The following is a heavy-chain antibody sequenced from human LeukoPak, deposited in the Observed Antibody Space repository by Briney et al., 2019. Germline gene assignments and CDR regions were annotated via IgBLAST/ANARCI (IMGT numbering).Heavy chain of an antibody. V-gene: IGHV3-23*01. D-gene: IGHD5-18*01. CDR3: ARDGPQAMVNPNHYGMDV. CDR1: GFIFSNYA. J-gene: IGHJ6*02. Sequence: GGSLRLSCAASGFIFSNYAMSWVRQAPGKGLEWVSAIDSTGAYTWYADSVKGRFTISKDSSKTILYLQMNSLRAEDAAVYYCARDGPQAMVNPNHYGMDVWGQGTTVTVSS. CDR2: IDSTGAYT.